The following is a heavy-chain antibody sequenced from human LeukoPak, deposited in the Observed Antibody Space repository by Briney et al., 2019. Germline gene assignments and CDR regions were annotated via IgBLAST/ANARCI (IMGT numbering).Heavy chain of an antibody. V-gene: IGHV4-39*07. CDR3: ESVGGGSIVVVPAAPVHY. J-gene: IGHJ4*02. D-gene: IGHD2-2*01. CDR1: GGSISSSSYY. Sequence: SETLSLTCTVSGGSISSSSYYWGWIRQPPGKGLEWIGSIYYSGSTYYNPSLKSRVTISVDTSKNQFSLQLRSVTAADTAVYYCESVGGGSIVVVPAAPVHYWGQGTLVTVSS. CDR2: IYYSGST.